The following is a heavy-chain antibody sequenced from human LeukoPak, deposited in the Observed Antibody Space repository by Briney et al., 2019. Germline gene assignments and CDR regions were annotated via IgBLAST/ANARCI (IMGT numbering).Heavy chain of an antibody. CDR3: ARERVAVPGGDC. V-gene: IGHV3-7*04. J-gene: IGHJ4*02. Sequence: PGGSLRLSCAASGFTISTYWMSWVRQAPGKGLEWVANIKQDGSEKYFVDSVKGRFTISRDNAKNSLYLQMNGLRAEDTAVYYCARERVAVPGGDCWGQGTQATVSS. CDR1: GFTISTYW. CDR2: IKQDGSEK. D-gene: IGHD6-19*01.